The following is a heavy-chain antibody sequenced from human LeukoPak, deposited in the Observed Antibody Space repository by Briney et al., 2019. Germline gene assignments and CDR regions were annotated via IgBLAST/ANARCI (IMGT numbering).Heavy chain of an antibody. V-gene: IGHV1-8*03. CDR1: GYTFTGYD. D-gene: IGHD5-12*01. J-gene: IGHJ4*02. Sequence: ASVKVSCKASGYTFTGYDINWVRQATGQGFEWMGWMNPNSGSTGYAQKFQGRVTITRNTSISTAYMELSGLRSEDTAVYYCARGRSTGYPYYFEYWGQGTLVTVSS. CDR3: ARGRSTGYPYYFEY. CDR2: MNPNSGST.